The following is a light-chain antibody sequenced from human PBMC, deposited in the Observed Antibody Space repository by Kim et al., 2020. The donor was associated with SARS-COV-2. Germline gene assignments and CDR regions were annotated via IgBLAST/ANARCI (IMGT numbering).Light chain of an antibody. Sequence: LSLFPGERAPLSCRASQSVSDTYLAWYQQRPGQAPRLLIYGASSRATGIPDRFSGRGSGTDFTLTISRLEPEDFAVYYCQQLDNSVWTFGQGTKV. CDR1: QSVSDTY. V-gene: IGKV3-20*01. CDR2: GAS. CDR3: QQLDNSVWT. J-gene: IGKJ1*01.